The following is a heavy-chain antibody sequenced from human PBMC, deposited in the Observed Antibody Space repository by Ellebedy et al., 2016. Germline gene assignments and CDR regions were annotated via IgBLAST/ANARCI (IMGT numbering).Heavy chain of an antibody. CDR1: GFSLRAYG. J-gene: IGHJ3*02. CDR3: ARDPSYSDDYSDYEAFDI. D-gene: IGHD4-11*01. V-gene: IGHV3-33*01. Sequence: GESLKISXAVSGFSLRAYGMQWVRQAPGKGLKWVAMIWYDGSNQHYADSVKGRFIISRDYSKNMLFLEMNSLRVEDTAVYYCARDPSYSDDYSDYEAFDIWGQGTLVTVSS. CDR2: IWYDGSNQ.